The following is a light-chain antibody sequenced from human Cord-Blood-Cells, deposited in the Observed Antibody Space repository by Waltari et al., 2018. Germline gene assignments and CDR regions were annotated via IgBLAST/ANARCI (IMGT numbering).Light chain of an antibody. CDR3: QAWDSSTAV. Sequence: SYEPTQPPSVSVSPGPTASTPSSGDKFGDKYACWYQQKPAQSPVLVIYQDSKRPSGIPERFSGSNSGNTATLTISGTQAMDEADYYCQAWDSSTAVFGGGTKLTVL. V-gene: IGLV3-1*01. CDR2: QDS. J-gene: IGLJ3*02. CDR1: KFGDKY.